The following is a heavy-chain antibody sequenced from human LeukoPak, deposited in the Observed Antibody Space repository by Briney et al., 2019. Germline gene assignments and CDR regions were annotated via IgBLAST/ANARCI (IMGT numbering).Heavy chain of an antibody. Sequence: ASVKVSCKASGYTFTSYGISWVRQAPGQGLEWMGWISAYNGNTNYAQKLQGRVTMTTDTSTSTAYMELRSLRSDDTAVYYCATRKIYGSGKGNWFDPWGQGTLVTVSS. CDR1: GYTFTSYG. D-gene: IGHD3-10*01. CDR2: ISAYNGNT. CDR3: ATRKIYGSGKGNWFDP. V-gene: IGHV1-18*01. J-gene: IGHJ5*02.